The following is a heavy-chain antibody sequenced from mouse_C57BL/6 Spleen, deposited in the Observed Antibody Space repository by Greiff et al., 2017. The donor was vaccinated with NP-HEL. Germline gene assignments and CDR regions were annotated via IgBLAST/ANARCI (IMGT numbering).Heavy chain of an antibody. CDR1: GFTFSDYG. D-gene: IGHD4-1*01. CDR3: AITGTDYAMDY. J-gene: IGHJ4*01. V-gene: IGHV5-17*01. CDR2: ISSGSSTL. Sequence: EVQGVESGGGLVKPGGSLKLSCAASGFTFSDYGMHWVRQAPEKGLEWVAYISSGSSTLYYADTVKGRFTISRDNAKNTLFLQMTSLRSEDTAMYYCAITGTDYAMDYWGQGTSVTVSS.